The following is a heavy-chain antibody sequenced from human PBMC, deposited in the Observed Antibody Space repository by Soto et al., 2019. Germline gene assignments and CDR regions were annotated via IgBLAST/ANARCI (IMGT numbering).Heavy chain of an antibody. J-gene: IGHJ6*03. CDR3: AKGAGTGYFSYYMDV. D-gene: IGHD6-19*01. V-gene: IGHV3-23*01. Sequence: GGSLILSCAASAFTFSSYAMNWVRQAPGKGLEWVSNIGGSDGTTYYADSVKGRFTISRDNSKSTLYLQMNSLRAEDTAVYYCAKGAGTGYFSYYMDVWGKGTTVTVSS. CDR1: AFTFSSYA. CDR2: IGGSDGTT.